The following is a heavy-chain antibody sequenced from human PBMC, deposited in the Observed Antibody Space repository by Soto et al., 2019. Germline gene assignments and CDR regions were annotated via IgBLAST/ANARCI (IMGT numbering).Heavy chain of an antibody. CDR2: IQYNGGS. D-gene: IGHD4-17*01. CDR1: GGSMTPYY. V-gene: IGHV4-59*01. CDR3: ARGLDYVGFDY. J-gene: IGHJ4*02. Sequence: SETLSLTCSVSGGSMTPYYWSWLRQPPGKELEWIAYIQYNGGSGNIEYKPSLQSRVTISIDTSRNQFSLKVNSVTAADTAVYYCARGLDYVGFDYWGQGTLVTVSS.